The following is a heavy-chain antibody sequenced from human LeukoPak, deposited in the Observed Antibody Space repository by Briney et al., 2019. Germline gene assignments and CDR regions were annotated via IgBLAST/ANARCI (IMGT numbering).Heavy chain of an antibody. D-gene: IGHD3-16*01. CDR2: IDTAGDT. Sequence: GGSLRLSCAASGFTLSSYDMYWVRQAAGAGLEWVSSIDTAGDTCYPGSVKGRFTISRENAKNSFYLQMNSVRAGDTAVYYCVRGSDGLDVWGQGTTVTVSS. CDR3: VRGSDGLDV. J-gene: IGHJ6*02. CDR1: GFTLSSYD. V-gene: IGHV3-13*04.